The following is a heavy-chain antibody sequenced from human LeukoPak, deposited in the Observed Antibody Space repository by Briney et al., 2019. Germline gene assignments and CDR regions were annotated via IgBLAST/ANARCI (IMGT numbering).Heavy chain of an antibody. J-gene: IGHJ3*02. CDR1: GGTFSSYA. CDR3: ATPHPNCSSTSCYTEGAFDI. D-gene: IGHD2-2*02. CDR2: IIPICGTA. V-gene: IGHV1-69*05. Sequence: SVKVSCKPSGGTFSSYAISWVRQAPGQGLEWMGGIIPICGTANYAQKFQGRVTITTDESTSTAYMELSSLRSEDTAVYDCATPHPNCSSTSCYTEGAFDIWGQGTMVTVSS.